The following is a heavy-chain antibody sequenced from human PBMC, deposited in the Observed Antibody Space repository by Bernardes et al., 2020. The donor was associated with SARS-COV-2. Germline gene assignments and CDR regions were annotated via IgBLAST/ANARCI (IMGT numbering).Heavy chain of an antibody. V-gene: IGHV1-2*02. CDR1: GYTFDDFY. CDR3: ARGSAGGIVDPYFFEF. J-gene: IGHJ4*02. D-gene: IGHD3-16*01. Sequence: ASVKVSCKASGYTFDDFYIHWVRQAPGQGLEWMGWINPHTGVTHFAPKFQDRVTLTRDTSITTVYMQLSGLKYDDTSLILCARGSAGGIVDPYFFEFWGQGALITVSS. CDR2: INPHTGVT.